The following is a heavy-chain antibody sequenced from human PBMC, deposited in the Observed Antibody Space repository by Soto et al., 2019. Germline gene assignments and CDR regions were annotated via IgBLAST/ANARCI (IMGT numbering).Heavy chain of an antibody. CDR3: AGGGFGELLAYYYYGMDV. CDR1: GFTFSSYA. Sequence: QVQLVESGGGVVQPGRSLRLSCAASGFTFSSYAMHWVRQAPGKGLEWVAVISYDGSNKYYADSVKGRFTISRDNSKNTLYRQMNSLRAEDTAVYYCAGGGFGELLAYYYYGMDVWGQGTTVTVSS. V-gene: IGHV3-30-3*01. J-gene: IGHJ6*02. CDR2: ISYDGSNK. D-gene: IGHD3-10*01.